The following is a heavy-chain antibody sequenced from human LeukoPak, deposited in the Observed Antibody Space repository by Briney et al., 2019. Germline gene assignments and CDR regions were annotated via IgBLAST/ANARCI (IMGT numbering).Heavy chain of an antibody. CDR3: ARISPLLYYYGMDV. Sequence: ASVKVSCKASGYTFTSYDINWVRQATGQGLEWMGWMNPNSGNTNYAQKLQGRVTMTTDTSTSTAYMELRSLRSDDTAVYYCARISPLLYYYGMDVWGQGTTVTVSS. CDR1: GYTFTSYD. J-gene: IGHJ6*02. V-gene: IGHV1-18*01. D-gene: IGHD3-3*02. CDR2: MNPNSGNT.